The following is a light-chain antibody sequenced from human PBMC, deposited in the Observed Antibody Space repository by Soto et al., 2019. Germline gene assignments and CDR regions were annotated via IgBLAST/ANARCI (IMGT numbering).Light chain of an antibody. V-gene: IGKV1-39*01. CDR1: QSIVSS. Sequence: DIQMTQSPSSLSASVGDRVTITCRASQSIVSSLNWYQQKPGEAPQLLIYAASSLQSEVPSRFSGSGAGTDFTLTISSLQPEDCATYYCQQSYTTPLTFGGGTKVEIK. J-gene: IGKJ4*02. CDR2: AAS. CDR3: QQSYTTPLT.